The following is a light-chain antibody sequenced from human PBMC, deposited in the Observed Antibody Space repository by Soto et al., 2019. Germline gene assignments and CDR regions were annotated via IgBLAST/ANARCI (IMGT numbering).Light chain of an antibody. J-gene: IGLJ1*01. CDR2: DVS. V-gene: IGLV2-14*01. Sequence: QSVLPQPASVSVLPGRWITISCQGTSSDVGGYNYVSWYQQHPGKAPKLMIYDVSNRPSGVSNRFSGSKSGNTASLTISGLQAEDEADYYCSSYTSSSSLDFGTGTKVTVL. CDR1: SSDVGGYNY. CDR3: SSYTSSSSLD.